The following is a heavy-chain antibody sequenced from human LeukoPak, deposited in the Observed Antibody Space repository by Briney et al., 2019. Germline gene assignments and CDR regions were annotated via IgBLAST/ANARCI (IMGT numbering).Heavy chain of an antibody. V-gene: IGHV3-11*01. D-gene: IGHD1/OR15-1a*01. J-gene: IGHJ4*02. CDR1: GFSFSDNY. CDR3: ATKAREAPE. Sequence: GGSLRLSRATSGFSFSDNYMSWIRRAPGKGLQWLSYISGDGYDINYADSVKGRFTVARDNAKNALYLQMNSLGVEDTAIYYCATKAREAPEWGQGTLVTVSS. CDR2: ISGDGYDI.